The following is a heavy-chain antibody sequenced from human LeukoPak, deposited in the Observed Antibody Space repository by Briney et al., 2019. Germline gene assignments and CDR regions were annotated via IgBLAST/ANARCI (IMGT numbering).Heavy chain of an antibody. CDR2: ISGSGGST. J-gene: IGHJ4*02. D-gene: IGHD2-2*01. CDR1: GFTFSSYA. Sequence: GGSLRLSCAASGFTFSSYAMSWVRQAPGKGLEWVSAISGSGGSTYYADSVKGRFTISRDNSKNTLYLQMNSLRAEDTAVYYCAKDRTGYCSSTSCYLPAYWGQGTLVTVSS. CDR3: AKDRTGYCSSTSCYLPAY. V-gene: IGHV3-23*01.